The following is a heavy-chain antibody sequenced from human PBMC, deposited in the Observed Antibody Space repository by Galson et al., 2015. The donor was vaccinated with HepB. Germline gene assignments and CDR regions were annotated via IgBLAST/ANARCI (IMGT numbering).Heavy chain of an antibody. CDR2: IDPSDSYI. J-gene: IGHJ4*02. Sequence: QSGAEVKKPGESLRISCKGSGYRFTNYWISWVRQMPEKGLEWMGRIDPSDSYIKYSPSFQGHVTISADKSISTAYLQWSSLKASDTAMYYCATSYYYDSSGYKGASDYWGQGTLVTVSP. V-gene: IGHV5-10-1*01. D-gene: IGHD3-22*01. CDR1: GYRFTNYW. CDR3: ATSYYYDSSGYKGASDY.